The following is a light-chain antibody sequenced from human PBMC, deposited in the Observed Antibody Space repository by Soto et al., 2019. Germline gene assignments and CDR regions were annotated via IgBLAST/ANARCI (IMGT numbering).Light chain of an antibody. CDR1: SRDVGGYNY. V-gene: IGLV2-8*01. CDR2: EVT. J-gene: IGLJ2*01. CDR3: SSYGGRKNPVV. Sequence: QSVLTQPPSASGSPGQSVTISCTGTSRDVGGYNYVSWYQQHPGKAPKLKIYEVTKRPSGVPDRFSGSKSGNTASLTVTWLQGEDEGYYYCSSYGGRKNPVVFGGGTKLSVL.